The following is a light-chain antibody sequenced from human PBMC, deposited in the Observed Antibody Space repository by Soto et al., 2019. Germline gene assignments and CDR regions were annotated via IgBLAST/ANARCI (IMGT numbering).Light chain of an antibody. V-gene: IGKV3-20*01. CDR2: GAS. CDR1: QSVTSNY. CDR3: QQYGRSTWT. Sequence: EIVLTQSPGTLSLSPGERATISCRASQSVTSNYLAWYQQKPGQAPRPLIYGASSRATGIPDRFSGSGSGTDFTLTIRRLEPEDFAVYYCQQYGRSTWTFGQGTKVEIK. J-gene: IGKJ1*01.